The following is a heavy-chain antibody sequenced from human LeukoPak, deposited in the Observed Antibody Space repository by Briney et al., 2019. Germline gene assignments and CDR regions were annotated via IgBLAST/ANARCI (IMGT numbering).Heavy chain of an antibody. D-gene: IGHD3-10*01. V-gene: IGHV4-4*07. CDR1: GGSISSYS. Sequence: SETLSLTCTVSGGSISSYSWSWIRQPAGKGLEWIGRVFASGSTNYSPSLKSRVTMSVDTSTNQFSLRLSSVTAADTAVYYCARGSVREAKDYWGQGTLVTVSS. CDR2: VFASGST. J-gene: IGHJ4*02. CDR3: ARGSVREAKDY.